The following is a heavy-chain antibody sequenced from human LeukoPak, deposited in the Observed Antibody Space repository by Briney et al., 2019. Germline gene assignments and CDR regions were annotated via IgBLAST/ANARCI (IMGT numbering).Heavy chain of an antibody. D-gene: IGHD3-16*02. CDR3: ARQRGSDYVWGSYRPVYYFDY. V-gene: IGHV5-51*01. J-gene: IGHJ4*02. CDR1: GYSFTSYW. CDR2: IYPGDSDT. Sequence: GESLKISCXGSGYSFTSYWIGWVRQMPGKGLEWMGSIYPGDSDTRDSPSFQGQVSISADTSISPAYLQWSSLKASDTAMYYCARQRGSDYVWGSYRPVYYFDYWGQGTLVTVSS.